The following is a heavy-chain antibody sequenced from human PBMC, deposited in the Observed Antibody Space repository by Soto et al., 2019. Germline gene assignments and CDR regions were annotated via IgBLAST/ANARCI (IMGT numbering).Heavy chain of an antibody. CDR3: ARVRGYSFNNYCDT. J-gene: IGHJ5*02. V-gene: IGHV3-21*01. Sequence: ACSMALSIAAYGCRFSNYSRNWFRQDPGKGLEWVSSISSSSSYIYYADSVKGRFTISRDNAKNSLYLQMNSLRAEDTAVYYCARVRGYSFNNYCDTWGQGTLVTVSS. CDR2: ISSSSSYI. CDR1: GCRFSNYS. D-gene: IGHD5-18*01.